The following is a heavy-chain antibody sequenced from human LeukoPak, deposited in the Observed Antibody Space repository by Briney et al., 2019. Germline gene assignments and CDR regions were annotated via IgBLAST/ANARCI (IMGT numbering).Heavy chain of an antibody. D-gene: IGHD6-13*01. CDR2: ISSSGSTI. V-gene: IGHV3-11*01. CDR1: GFTFSDYY. Sequence: GGSLRLSCAASGFTFSDYYMSWIRQAPGKGLEWVSYISSSGSTIYYADSVKGRFTISRDNAMNSLYLQMNSMRAEDTAVYYCARDSPIAALDYWGQGTLVTVSS. CDR3: ARDSPIAALDY. J-gene: IGHJ4*02.